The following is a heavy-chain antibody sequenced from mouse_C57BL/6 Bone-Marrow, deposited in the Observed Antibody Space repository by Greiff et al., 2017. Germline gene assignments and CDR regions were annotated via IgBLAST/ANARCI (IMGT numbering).Heavy chain of an antibody. V-gene: IGHV1-26*01. CDR3: ARRGPYYSNPYAMDY. CDR1: GYTFTDYY. D-gene: IGHD2-5*01. CDR2: INPNNGGT. J-gene: IGHJ4*01. Sequence: VQLQQSGPELVKPGASVKISCKASGYTFTDYYMNWVKQSHGKSLEWIGDINPNNGGTSYNQKFKGKATLTVDKSSSTAYMELRSLTSEDSAVYYCARRGPYYSNPYAMDYWGQGTSVTVSS.